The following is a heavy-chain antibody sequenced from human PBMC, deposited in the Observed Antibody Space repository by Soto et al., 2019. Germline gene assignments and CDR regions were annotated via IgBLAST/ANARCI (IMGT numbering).Heavy chain of an antibody. J-gene: IGHJ4*02. V-gene: IGHV1-2*04. CDR1: GYTFTGYY. Sequence: QVQLVQSGAEVKKPGASVKVSCKASGYTFTGYYMHWVRQAPGQGLEWMGWINPNSGGTNYAQKFQGWVTMTRDTSISTAYMELSRMRSDDTAVYYCARYYYDSSGYYFDSWGQGTLVTVSS. CDR3: ARYYYDSSGYYFDS. CDR2: INPNSGGT. D-gene: IGHD3-22*01.